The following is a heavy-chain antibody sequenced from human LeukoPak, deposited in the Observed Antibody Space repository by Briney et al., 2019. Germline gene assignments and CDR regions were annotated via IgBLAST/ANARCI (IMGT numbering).Heavy chain of an antibody. V-gene: IGHV1-8*01. D-gene: IGHD3-3*01. J-gene: IGHJ6*03. CDR2: MNPNSGNT. CDR3: AREDFGVVIMSVYYYYMDV. CDR1: GYTFTSYD. Sequence: ASVKVSCKASGYTFTSYDINWVRQATGQGLEWMGWMNPNSGNTGYAQKFQGRVTMTRNTSISTAYMELSSLRSEDTAVYYCAREDFGVVIMSVYYYYMDVWGKGTTVTVSS.